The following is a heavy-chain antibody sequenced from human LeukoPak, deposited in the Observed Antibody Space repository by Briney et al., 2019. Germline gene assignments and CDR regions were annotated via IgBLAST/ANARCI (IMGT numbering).Heavy chain of an antibody. CDR2: IKQDGSEK. CDR1: GFTFSSYW. D-gene: IGHD2-8*01. Sequence: GGSLRLSCAASGFTFSSYWMSWVRQAPRKGLEWVANIKQDGSEKYYVDSVKGRFTISRDNAKNSLYLQMNSLRAEDTAVYYCARFPMVGSFDYWGQGTLVTVSS. V-gene: IGHV3-7*01. CDR3: ARFPMVGSFDY. J-gene: IGHJ4*02.